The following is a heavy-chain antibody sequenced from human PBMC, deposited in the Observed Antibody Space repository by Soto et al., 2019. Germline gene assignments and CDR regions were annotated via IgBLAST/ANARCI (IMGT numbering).Heavy chain of an antibody. Sequence: GGSLRLSCAASGFTFSSYAMHWVRQAPGKGLEWVAVISYDGSNKYYADSVKGRFTISRDNSKNTLYLQMNSLRAEDKAVYYCASFVYSGSYSGAFDIWGQGTMVTVSS. CDR1: GFTFSSYA. J-gene: IGHJ3*02. CDR3: ASFVYSGSYSGAFDI. CDR2: ISYDGSNK. V-gene: IGHV3-30-3*01. D-gene: IGHD1-26*01.